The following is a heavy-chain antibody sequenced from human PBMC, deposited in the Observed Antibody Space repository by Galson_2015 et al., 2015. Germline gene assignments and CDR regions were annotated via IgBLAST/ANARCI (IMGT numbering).Heavy chain of an antibody. CDR1: GGTFSSYA. CDR3: ARGTYYYGSGYYYYMDV. Sequence: SVKVSCKASGGTFSSYAISWVRQAPGQGLEWMGGIIPIFGTANYAQKFQGRVTITADESTSTAYMELSSLRSEDTAVYYCARGTYYYGSGYYYYMDVWGKGTTVTVSS. V-gene: IGHV1-69*13. D-gene: IGHD3-10*01. J-gene: IGHJ6*03. CDR2: IIPIFGTA.